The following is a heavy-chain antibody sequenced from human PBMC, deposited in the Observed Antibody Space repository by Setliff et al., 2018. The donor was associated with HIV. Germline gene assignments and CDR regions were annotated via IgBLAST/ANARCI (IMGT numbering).Heavy chain of an antibody. J-gene: IGHJ4*02. CDR3: ARDIVGAMGY. CDR1: GYTFTSYE. Sequence: ASVKVSCKASGYTFTSYEINWARQAPGQGLEWMGIINPSGGSTSYAQKFQGRVTMTRDTSTSTVYMELSSLRSEDTAVYYCARDIVGAMGYWGQGTLVTVSS. D-gene: IGHD1-26*01. CDR2: INPSGGST. V-gene: IGHV1-46*01.